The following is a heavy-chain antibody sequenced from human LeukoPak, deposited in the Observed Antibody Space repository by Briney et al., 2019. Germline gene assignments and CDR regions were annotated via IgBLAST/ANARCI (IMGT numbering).Heavy chain of an antibody. CDR1: GFTFSDHY. D-gene: IGHD6-13*01. CDR3: VRDNPRQQGFAY. CDR2: LSNSGSDI. V-gene: IGHV3-11*01. J-gene: IGHJ4*02. Sequence: PGGSLRLSCAVSGFTFSDHYMTWIRQAPGKGLEYISYLSNSGSDIFYADSVKGRFSISRDNAKNSLYLQMNSLRAEDTAVYYCVRDNPRQQGFAYWGQGTLVTVSS.